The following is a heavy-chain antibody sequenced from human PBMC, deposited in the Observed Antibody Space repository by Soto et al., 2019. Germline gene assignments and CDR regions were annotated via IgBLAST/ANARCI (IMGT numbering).Heavy chain of an antibody. CDR2: IGFSGSTK. CDR3: ARSPFLECN. CDR1: GFTFSSYE. V-gene: IGHV3-48*03. Sequence: GGSLRLSCAPSGFTFSSYEMNWVRQAPGKGLEWVSYIGFSGSTKYYADSVKGRFTISRDNAKNSLFLQMNSLRVEDTAVYYCARSPFLECNWAQGTLVTVSS. D-gene: IGHD3-3*02. J-gene: IGHJ4*02.